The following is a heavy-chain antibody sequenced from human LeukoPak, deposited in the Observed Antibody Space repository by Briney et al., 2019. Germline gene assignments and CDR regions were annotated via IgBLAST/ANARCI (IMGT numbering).Heavy chain of an antibody. J-gene: IGHJ4*02. V-gene: IGHV3-11*06. D-gene: IGHD2-8*02. CDR3: ARDQLYCTGGNCYYGS. Sequence: GGSLRLSCAPARFTLTEDYMRWIRQAPGKGLEWVSYISSSSINTNYADSVKGRFTISRDNAKNTLYLQMTSLRTEDTAVNYSARDQLYCTGGNCYYGSWGQGNLVTVSS. CDR1: RFTLTEDY. CDR2: ISSSSINT.